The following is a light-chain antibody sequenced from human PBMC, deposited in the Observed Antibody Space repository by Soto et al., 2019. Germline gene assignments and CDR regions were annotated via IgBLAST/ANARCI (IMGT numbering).Light chain of an antibody. Sequence: DIQMTQSPSTLSASVGDRVTITCRASQRISSDLAWYQQKPGKAPKVLIYDASSLESGVPSRFSGRGSGTEFSLTISSLQPDDFATYYCQQYDRNNYSTFGQGTKVEIK. V-gene: IGKV1-5*01. J-gene: IGKJ1*01. CDR3: QQYDRNNYST. CDR1: QRISSD. CDR2: DAS.